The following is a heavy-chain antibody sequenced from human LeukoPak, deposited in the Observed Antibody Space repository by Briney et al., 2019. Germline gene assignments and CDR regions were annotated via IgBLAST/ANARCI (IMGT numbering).Heavy chain of an antibody. D-gene: IGHD5-18*01. J-gene: IGHJ4*02. CDR1: VAPY. V-gene: IGHV4-59*01. CDR3: ARSPRRYSYHGLGY. Sequence: SETLSSPALSLVAPYWSWIRQPPGKGLDNPSLKSRVTISVDTSENQFSLKLSSVTADTAVYYCARSPRRYSYHGLGYWGQGTLVTVSS.